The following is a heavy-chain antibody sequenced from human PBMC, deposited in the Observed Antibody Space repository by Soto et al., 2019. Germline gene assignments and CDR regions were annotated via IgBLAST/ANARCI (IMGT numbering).Heavy chain of an antibody. CDR2: IYWNDDK. CDR3: AHRRGYDFWSGYYPTYWYFDL. D-gene: IGHD3-3*01. J-gene: IGHJ2*01. Sequence: QITLKESGPTLVKPTQTLTLTCTFSGFSLSTSGVGVGWIRQPPGKALEWLALIYWNDDKRYSPSLKSRLTIPKDTSKNQVVLTMTNMDPVDTATYYCAHRRGYDFWSGYYPTYWYFDLWGRGTLVTVSS. CDR1: GFSLSTSGVG. V-gene: IGHV2-5*01.